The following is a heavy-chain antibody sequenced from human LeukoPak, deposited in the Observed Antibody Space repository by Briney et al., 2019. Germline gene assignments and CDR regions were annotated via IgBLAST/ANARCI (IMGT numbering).Heavy chain of an antibody. Sequence: PGGSLRLSCAASGFTFSSYWMHWVRQAPGKGLVWVSRINSGGSSTSYADSVKSRFTISRENAKNTLYLQMNSLRAEDTAVYYCARDPEWLLYRYLDYWGQGTLVTVSS. CDR2: INSGGSST. D-gene: IGHD3-3*01. J-gene: IGHJ4*02. CDR1: GFTFSSYW. V-gene: IGHV3-74*01. CDR3: ARDPEWLLYRYLDY.